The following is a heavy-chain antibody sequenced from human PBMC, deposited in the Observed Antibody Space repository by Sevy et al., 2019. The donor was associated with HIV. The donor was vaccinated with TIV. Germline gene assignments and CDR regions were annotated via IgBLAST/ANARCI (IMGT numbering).Heavy chain of an antibody. V-gene: IGHV3-53*01. CDR3: ARVGYCRGGACFSGFYYAMDV. Sequence: GGSLRLSCAVSGFTLTNEFFSWVRQAPGKGLEWVAVVYSSGATCYADSVKGRFTISRDKSKSTLYLQMKSLRAEDTAVSDCARVGYCRGGACFSGFYYAMDVWGQGTTVTVSS. J-gene: IGHJ6*02. D-gene: IGHD2-15*01. CDR1: GFTLTNEF. CDR2: VYSSGAT.